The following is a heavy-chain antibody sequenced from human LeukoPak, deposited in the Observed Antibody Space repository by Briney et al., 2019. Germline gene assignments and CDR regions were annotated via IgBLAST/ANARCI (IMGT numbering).Heavy chain of an antibody. V-gene: IGHV3-23*01. CDR2: LNAEGGNT. D-gene: IGHD1-1*01. CDR1: GFTFDNYR. J-gene: IGHJ4*02. CDR3: TKRVKYGGIWEHFAD. Sequence: GGSLTLLCSASGFTFDNYRKRRVPQAPGKGLEWVSTLNAEGGNTFDADSAKGRFTISRDNSKSTLILQMNSLRVEATALYYCTKRVKYGGIWEHFADWGQGTLVTVSS.